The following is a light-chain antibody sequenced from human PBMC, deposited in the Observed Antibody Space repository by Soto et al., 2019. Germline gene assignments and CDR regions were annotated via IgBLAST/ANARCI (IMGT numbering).Light chain of an antibody. V-gene: IGLV2-11*01. J-gene: IGLJ3*02. Sequence: QSALTQPRSVSGSPGQSVTISCTGTSSDVGGYNYVSWYQQHPGKAPKVMLYDVSKRPSGVPDRFSGSKSGNTASLTISGLQAEDEAYYYCCSYAGSLNWVFGGGTKVTVL. CDR3: CSYAGSLNWV. CDR2: DVS. CDR1: SSDVGGYNY.